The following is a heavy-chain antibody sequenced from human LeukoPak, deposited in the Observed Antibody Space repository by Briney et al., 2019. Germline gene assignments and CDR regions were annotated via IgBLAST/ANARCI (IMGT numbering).Heavy chain of an antibody. V-gene: IGHV4-59*08. D-gene: IGHD3-22*01. CDR3: ARQKPSSGNIDY. CDR2: IYYSGST. Sequence: SETLSLTCTVSGGSISSYYWSWIRQPPGKGLEWIGYIYYSGSTNYNPSLKSRVTISVDTSKNQFSLKLSSVTAADTAVYYCARQKPSSGNIDYWGQGTLVTVSS. J-gene: IGHJ4*02. CDR1: GGSISSYY.